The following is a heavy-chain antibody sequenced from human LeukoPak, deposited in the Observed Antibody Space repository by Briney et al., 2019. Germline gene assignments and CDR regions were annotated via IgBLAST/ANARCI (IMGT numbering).Heavy chain of an antibody. J-gene: IGHJ5*02. D-gene: IGHD3-3*01. Sequence: GGSLRLSCAASGFTFSSYAMSWVRQAPGKGLEWVSAISGSGGSTYYADSVKGRLTISRDNSKNTLYLQINSLRAEDTAVYYCARVYYDFWSGYHWGQGTLVTVSS. CDR1: GFTFSSYA. CDR3: ARVYYDFWSGYH. CDR2: ISGSGGST. V-gene: IGHV3-23*01.